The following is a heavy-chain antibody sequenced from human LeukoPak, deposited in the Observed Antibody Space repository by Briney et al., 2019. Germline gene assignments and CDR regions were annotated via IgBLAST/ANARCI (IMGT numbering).Heavy chain of an antibody. CDR1: GFPFSTHW. D-gene: IGHD3-10*01. V-gene: IGHV3-7*05. CDR2: INQDGSQK. J-gene: IGHJ4*02. CDR3: ARSNREFASGSGDY. Sequence: PGGCLRLSCAASGFPFSTHWMSWVRQAPGKGLEWVANINQDGSQKSCVDSVKGRLSISRDNAKNSLYLQMHSLRAEDTAVYYCARSNREFASGSGDYWGQVTLATVSS.